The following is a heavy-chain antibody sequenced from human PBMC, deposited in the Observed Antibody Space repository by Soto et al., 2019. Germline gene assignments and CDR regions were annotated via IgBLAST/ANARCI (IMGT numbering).Heavy chain of an antibody. D-gene: IGHD4-17*01. CDR3: VKDRHPSTSYGGKWPGDAFDI. V-gene: IGHV3-64D*08. Sequence: GGSLRLSCSASGFTFSSYAMHWVRQAPGKGLEYVSAISSNGGSTYYADSVKGRFTISRDNSKNTLYLQMSSLRAEDTAVYYCVKDRHPSTSYGGKWPGDAFDIWGQGTMVTVSS. J-gene: IGHJ3*02. CDR1: GFTFSSYA. CDR2: ISSNGGST.